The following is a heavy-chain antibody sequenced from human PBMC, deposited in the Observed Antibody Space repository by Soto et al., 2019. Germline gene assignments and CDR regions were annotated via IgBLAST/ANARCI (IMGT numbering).Heavy chain of an antibody. CDR2: ISYNGNKK. D-gene: IGHD3-22*01. Sequence: QVQLVESGGGVVQPGGSLRLSCAASGFAFSTSVIHWVRQAPGKGLEWMAHISYNGNKKHYADSVKGRFTVSRDISESTLYLQMNSLRAEDTAVYYCAREQFEDGRGHYYHWGQGTLVSVSS. J-gene: IGHJ5*02. CDR3: AREQFEDGRGHYYH. CDR1: GFAFSTSV. V-gene: IGHV3-30*03.